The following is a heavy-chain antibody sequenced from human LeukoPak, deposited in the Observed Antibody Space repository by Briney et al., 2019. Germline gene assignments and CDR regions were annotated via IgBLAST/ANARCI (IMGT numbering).Heavy chain of an antibody. CDR2: ISYDGSNK. J-gene: IGHJ4*02. CDR1: GFTFSSYA. Sequence: RGSLRLSCAASGFTFSSYAMHWVRQAPGKGLEWVAVISYDGSNKYYADSVKGRFTISRDNSKNTLYLQMNSLRAEDTAVYYCARERDSSDFDYWGQGTLVTVSS. V-gene: IGHV3-30*01. D-gene: IGHD3-22*01. CDR3: ARERDSSDFDY.